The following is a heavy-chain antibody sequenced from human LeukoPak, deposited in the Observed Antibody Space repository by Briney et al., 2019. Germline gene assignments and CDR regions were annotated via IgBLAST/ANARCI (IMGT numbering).Heavy chain of an antibody. D-gene: IGHD4-17*01. CDR3: ARVGPYGDYGHSLDYYGMDV. CDR1: GFTFSSYS. V-gene: IGHV3-48*04. J-gene: IGHJ6*02. Sequence: GGSLRLSCAASGFTFSSYSMNWVRQAPGKGLEWVSYISSSSSTIYYADSVKGRFTISRDNAKNSLYLQMNSLRAEDTAVYYCARVGPYGDYGHSLDYYGMDVWGQGTTVTVSS. CDR2: ISSSSSTI.